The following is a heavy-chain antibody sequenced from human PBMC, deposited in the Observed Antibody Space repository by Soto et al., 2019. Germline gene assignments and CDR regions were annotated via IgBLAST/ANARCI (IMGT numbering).Heavy chain of an antibody. J-gene: IGHJ6*02. D-gene: IGHD3-16*01. CDR2: TYYRFKWIH. CDR1: GDSVSSSSAA. CDR3: AGVVWFRGKDV. Sequence: SQTLPLTCAISGDSVSSSSAALNWIRHSPSTGLEWLGRTYYRFKWIHKYTVSMESRITIKPDTSKNQYSLHLYSVTPEDTAVHYCAGVVWFRGKDVWGLGT. V-gene: IGHV6-1*01.